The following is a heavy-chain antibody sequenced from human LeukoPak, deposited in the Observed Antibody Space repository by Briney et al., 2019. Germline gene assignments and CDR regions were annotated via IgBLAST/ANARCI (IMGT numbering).Heavy chain of an antibody. CDR3: ANNRVPGYYYFDY. J-gene: IGHJ4*02. CDR1: GFSFSSYA. CDR2: ISGSGGGT. Sequence: GSLRLSCAASGFSFSSYAMNWVRQAPGKGLEWVSSISGSGGGTYYADSVKGRFTISRDNSKNTLYLQMNSLRAEDTALYYCANNRVPGYYYFDYWGQGTLVTVSS. V-gene: IGHV3-23*01. D-gene: IGHD3-9*01.